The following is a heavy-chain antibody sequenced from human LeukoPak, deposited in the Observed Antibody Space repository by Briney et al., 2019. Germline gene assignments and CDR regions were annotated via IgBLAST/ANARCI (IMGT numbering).Heavy chain of an antibody. D-gene: IGHD3-10*01. CDR3: ASDMVRGVITFNFDY. CDR2: ISYDGSNK. Sequence: GGPLRLSCAASGFTFSSYAMHWVRQAPGKGLEGVAVISYDGSNKYYADSVKGRFTISRDNSKNTLYLQMNSLRAEDTAVYYCASDMVRGVITFNFDYWGQGTLVTVSS. V-gene: IGHV3-30*04. CDR1: GFTFSSYA. J-gene: IGHJ4*02.